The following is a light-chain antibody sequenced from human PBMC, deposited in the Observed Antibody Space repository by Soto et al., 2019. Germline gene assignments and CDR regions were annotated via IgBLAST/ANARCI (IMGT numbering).Light chain of an antibody. V-gene: IGKV1-5*01. CDR1: QTISTW. CDR2: DAS. Sequence: DIQVTQSPPTLSASVGDRVTITFRASQTISTWMAWYQHQPGKAPKLLIYDASTLESGVPSRFSGTGSGTEFTFSITSLQPEDFGTYYCQQCYMGWTFGQGTKVDIK. CDR3: QQCYMGWT. J-gene: IGKJ1*01.